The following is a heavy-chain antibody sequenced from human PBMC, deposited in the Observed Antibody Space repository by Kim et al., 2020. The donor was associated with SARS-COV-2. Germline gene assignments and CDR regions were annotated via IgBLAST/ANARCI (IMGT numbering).Heavy chain of an antibody. V-gene: IGHV4-39*01. Sequence: SDTLSLTCTVSGGSISSSSYYCVWILQPPGKGLAWIVSSYYSGSTYSTPPLQRPVSISVATTKNQFSLNLSSVTAADTSLYACARHEHGIMAFDICCQGT. CDR1: GGSISSSSYY. D-gene: IGHD3-16*01. CDR2: SYYSGST. J-gene: IGHJ3*02. CDR3: ARHEHGIMAFDI.